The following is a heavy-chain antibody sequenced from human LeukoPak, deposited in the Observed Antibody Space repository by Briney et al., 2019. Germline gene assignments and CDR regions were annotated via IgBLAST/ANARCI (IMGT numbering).Heavy chain of an antibody. CDR3: AREGVAGTGLDY. J-gene: IGHJ4*02. V-gene: IGHV1-46*01. CDR1: GYTFTSYD. CDR2: INPSGGT. D-gene: IGHD6-13*01. Sequence: ASVKVSCKASGYTFTSYDINWVRQATGQGLEWMGIINPSGGTSYAQKLQGRITMTRDTSTVYMELSSLRSEDTAVYYCAREGVAGTGLDYWGQGTLVTVSS.